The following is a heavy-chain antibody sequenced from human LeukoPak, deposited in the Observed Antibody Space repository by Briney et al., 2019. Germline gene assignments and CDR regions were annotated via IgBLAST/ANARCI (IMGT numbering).Heavy chain of an antibody. J-gene: IGHJ4*02. V-gene: IGHV4-59*08. CDR2: IYYSGST. CDR3: ARHLNNCGDDCYIFDY. CDR1: GVSILSYY. Sequence: SETLSLTCTVSGVSILSYYWSWIRQPPGKGLEWMGYIYYSGSTNYNPSLKSRVTISVDTSKNQFSLRVSSVTAADTAVYYCARHLNNCGDDCYIFDYWGQGTLVTVSS. D-gene: IGHD2-21*01.